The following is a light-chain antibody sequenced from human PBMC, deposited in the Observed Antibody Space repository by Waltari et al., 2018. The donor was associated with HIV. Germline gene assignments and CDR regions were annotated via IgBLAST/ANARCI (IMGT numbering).Light chain of an antibody. Sequence: QSALTQPPSASGSPGQSVTISCTGTTSAIGGSNYVSWYQQHPGEAPRLIIYDVTKRPSGVPDRFSGSKSGNPASLTVSGLQAEDEAEYYCNSYAGSSKSYVFGTGTKVTVL. CDR2: DVT. J-gene: IGLJ1*01. CDR1: TSAIGGSNY. V-gene: IGLV2-8*01. CDR3: NSYAGSSKSYV.